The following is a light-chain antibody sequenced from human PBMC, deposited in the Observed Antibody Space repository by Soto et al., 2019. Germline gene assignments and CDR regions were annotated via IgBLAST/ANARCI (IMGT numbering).Light chain of an antibody. J-gene: IGKJ1*01. CDR1: QTVNNF. CDR2: AAS. CDR3: QQSYTTPPT. V-gene: IGKV1-39*01. Sequence: DIQMTQSPSSLSASIGDRVTLTCRTSQTVNNFLNWLQQNPGRAPQLLISAASNLQSGVPSRFSGSGSGTDFTLTISSLQPEDFATYYCQQSYTTPPTFGQGTKVEIK.